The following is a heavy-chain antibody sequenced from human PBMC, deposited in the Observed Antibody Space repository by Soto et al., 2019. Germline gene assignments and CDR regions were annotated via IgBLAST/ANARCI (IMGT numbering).Heavy chain of an antibody. CDR1: GFTFSSYA. V-gene: IGHV3-30-3*01. D-gene: IGHD5-18*01. J-gene: IGHJ3*02. CDR2: ISSDGSKK. CDR3: ASPTIRDHSAFDI. Sequence: QVQLVESGGGVVLPGRSLRLSCAASGFTFSSYAMHWVRQAPGKGLEWVAVISSDGSKKYYADSGKGRFTIFRDNSKNTLYLQMNSLRPEDTAVSYCASPTIRDHSAFDIWGQGTMVTVSS.